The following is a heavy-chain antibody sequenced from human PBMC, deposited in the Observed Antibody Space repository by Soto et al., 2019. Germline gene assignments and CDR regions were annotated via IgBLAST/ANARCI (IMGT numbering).Heavy chain of an antibody. CDR3: ARGKAAAGDRHDYYYYGMDV. V-gene: IGHV1-8*01. D-gene: IGHD6-13*01. Sequence: QVQLVQSGAEVKQPGASVKVSCKASGYTFTSYDINWVRQATGQGLEWMGWMNPNSGNTGYAQKFQGRVTMTRNTSISTAYMELSSLRSEDTAVYYCARGKAAAGDRHDYYYYGMDVWGQGTTVTVSS. J-gene: IGHJ6*02. CDR2: MNPNSGNT. CDR1: GYTFTSYD.